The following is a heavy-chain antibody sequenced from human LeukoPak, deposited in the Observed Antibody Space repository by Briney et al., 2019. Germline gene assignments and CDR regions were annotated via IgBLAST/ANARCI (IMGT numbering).Heavy chain of an antibody. Sequence: GGSLRLSCAASGFTFSSYAMSWFRQAPGKGLEWVSAISGSGGSTYYADSVKGRFTISRHNFKNTLYLQMNSLRAEDTAVYYCASNRAPAGTSALDYWGQATLVTVSS. CDR1: GFTFSSYA. CDR3: ASNRAPAGTSALDY. V-gene: IGHV3-23*01. J-gene: IGHJ4*02. D-gene: IGHD6-13*01. CDR2: ISGSGGST.